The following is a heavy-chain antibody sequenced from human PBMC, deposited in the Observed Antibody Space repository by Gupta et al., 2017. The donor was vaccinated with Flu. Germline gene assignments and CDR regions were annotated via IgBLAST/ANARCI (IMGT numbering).Heavy chain of an antibody. J-gene: IGHJ4*02. V-gene: IGHV3-74*01. CDR1: GFTFSTTW. CDR3: ATVWGSCAGD. Sequence: EVQLVESGGGLVQPGGSLRLSCAASGFTFSTTWMAWVRQAPGKGLVWVSRISSDGSSATYADSVMGRFTISRDNAKNTLYLEMNTLRAEDTAVYYCATVWGSCAGDWGQGSLVTVSS. CDR2: ISSDGSSA. D-gene: IGHD2-15*01.